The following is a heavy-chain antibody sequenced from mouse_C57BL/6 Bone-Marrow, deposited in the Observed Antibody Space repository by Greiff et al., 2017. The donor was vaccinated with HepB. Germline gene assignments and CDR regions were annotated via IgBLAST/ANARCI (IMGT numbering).Heavy chain of an antibody. D-gene: IGHD1-1*01. CDR2: IWWDDDK. V-gene: IGHV8-8*01. CDR1: GFSLSTFGMG. Sequence: QVTLKVCGPGILQPSQTLSLTCSFSGFSLSTFGMGVGWIRQPSGKGLEWLAHIWWDDDKYYNPALKSRLTISKDTSKNRVFLKIANVDTADTATYYCARLITTVVAPYYFDYWGQGTTLTVSS. CDR3: ARLITTVVAPYYFDY. J-gene: IGHJ2*01.